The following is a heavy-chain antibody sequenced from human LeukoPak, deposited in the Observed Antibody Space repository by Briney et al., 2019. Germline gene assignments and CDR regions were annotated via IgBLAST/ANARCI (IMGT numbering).Heavy chain of an antibody. CDR3: ARADPVGY. V-gene: IGHV1-2*02. J-gene: IGHJ4*02. CDR2: ISCNTGGT. CDR1: GYTFTGSF. Sequence: ASVKVSCKASGYTFTGSFMHWVRQAPGQGLEWMGWISCNTGGTKFAQKFQGRVTMTRDTSISTAYMELSSLRSEDTAVYYCARADPVGYWGQGTQVTVSS.